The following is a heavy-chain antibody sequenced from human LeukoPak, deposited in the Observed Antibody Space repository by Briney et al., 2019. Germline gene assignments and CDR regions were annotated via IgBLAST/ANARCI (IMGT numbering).Heavy chain of an antibody. CDR3: AKVGAMIVVVPFYGMDV. CDR1: GFTFSSYA. J-gene: IGHJ6*02. Sequence: GGSLRLSCAASGFTFSSYAMSWVRQAPGKGLEWVSAISGSGGSTYYADSVKGRFTISRDNSKNTLYLQMNSLRAEDTAVYYCAKVGAMIVVVPFYGMDVWGQGTTVTVSS. D-gene: IGHD3-22*01. V-gene: IGHV3-23*01. CDR2: ISGSGGST.